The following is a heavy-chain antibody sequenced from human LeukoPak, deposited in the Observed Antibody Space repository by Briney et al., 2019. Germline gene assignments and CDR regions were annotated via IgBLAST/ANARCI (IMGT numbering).Heavy chain of an antibody. CDR2: ISSSGSTI. CDR1: GFTFSDYH. V-gene: IGHV3-11*01. Sequence: GGSLRLSCAASGFTFSDYHMSWIRQAPGKGLEWVSYISSSGSTIYYADSVKGRFTISRDNAKDSLYLQMNSLRAEDTAVYYCARDPGSGYEEHFDYWGQGTLVTVSS. CDR3: ARDPGSGYEEHFDY. J-gene: IGHJ4*02. D-gene: IGHD5-12*01.